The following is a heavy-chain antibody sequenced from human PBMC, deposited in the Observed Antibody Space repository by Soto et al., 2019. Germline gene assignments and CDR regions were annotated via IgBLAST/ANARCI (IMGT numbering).Heavy chain of an antibody. V-gene: IGHV4-30-2*01. CDR2: IFHSGST. J-gene: IGHJ3*02. CDR3: AISGVYPLGAFDI. Sequence: LSLTCAVSGGSINSGGYSWSWIRQPPGKGLEWIGYIFHSGSTYYKPSLKSRVTISVDRSKNQFSVKLSSVSAADTTVYYCAISGVYPLGAFDIWGQRTMVTVSS. D-gene: IGHD3-10*01. CDR1: GGSINSGGYS.